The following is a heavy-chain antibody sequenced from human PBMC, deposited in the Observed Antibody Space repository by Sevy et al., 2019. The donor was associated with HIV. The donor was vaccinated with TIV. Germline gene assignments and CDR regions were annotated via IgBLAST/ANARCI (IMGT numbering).Heavy chain of an antibody. CDR2: FSFGCGRI. CDR3: AREGCTKPHDY. D-gene: IGHD2-8*01. V-gene: IGHV3-23*01. J-gene: IGHJ4*02. Sequence: GESLKISCEASGFTFSKYSMSWVRQAPGKGLEWVSTFSFGCGRINYADSVKGRFTISRDDSKNTLYLQMNSLRAEDTAVYYCAREGCTKPHDYWGQGTLVIVSS. CDR1: GFTFSKYS.